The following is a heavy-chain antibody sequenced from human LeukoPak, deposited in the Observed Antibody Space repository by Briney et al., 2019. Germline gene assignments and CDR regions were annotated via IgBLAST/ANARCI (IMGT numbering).Heavy chain of an antibody. CDR2: ISAYNDNT. Sequence: ASVKVSCKASGYTFTSFGISGVRQAPGQGLEGMGGISAYNDNTNYAQKLQGRVTMTTDTSTSTAYMELRSLRSDDTAVYYCARGSMVRGVISFDYWGQGTLVTVSS. CDR1: GYTFTSFG. J-gene: IGHJ4*02. CDR3: ARGSMVRGVISFDY. D-gene: IGHD3-10*01. V-gene: IGHV1-18*01.